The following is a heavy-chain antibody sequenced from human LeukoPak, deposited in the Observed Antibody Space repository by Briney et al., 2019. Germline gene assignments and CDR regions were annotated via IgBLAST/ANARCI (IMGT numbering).Heavy chain of an antibody. D-gene: IGHD6-19*01. J-gene: IGHJ5*02. CDR2: ISGGGVTT. CDR3: AKDRIAVGDWFDP. CDR1: GFTSIAYA. Sequence: GGSLRLSCVGSGFTSIAYALTWARQAPGKGLEWVSGISGGGVTTYYADSVKGRFTISRDNSKNTLYLQMNSLRAEDTAVYYCAKDRIAVGDWFDPWGQGTLVTVSS. V-gene: IGHV3-23*01.